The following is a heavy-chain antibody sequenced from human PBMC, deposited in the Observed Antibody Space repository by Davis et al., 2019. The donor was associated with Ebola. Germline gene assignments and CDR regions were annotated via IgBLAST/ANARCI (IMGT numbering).Heavy chain of an antibody. CDR3: ASASTFQMAAIIGGCYFDL. V-gene: IGHV3-53*04. Sequence: PGGSLRLSCATSGFTVSSNYMNWVRQAPGKGLEWVSIIYSDGTTYYADSVKGRFTISRQNSKNSVYLQMSSLRTDETAVYYCASASTFQMAAIIGGCYFDLWGRGTLVTVSS. CDR1: GFTVSSNY. J-gene: IGHJ2*01. D-gene: IGHD5-24*01. CDR2: IYSDGTT.